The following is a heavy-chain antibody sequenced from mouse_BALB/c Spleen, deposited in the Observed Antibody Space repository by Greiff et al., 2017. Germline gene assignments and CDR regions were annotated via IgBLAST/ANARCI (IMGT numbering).Heavy chain of an antibody. CDR1: GYTFTSYY. D-gene: IGHD1-1*01. V-gene: IGHV1-53*01. J-gene: IGHJ2*01. CDR2: INPSNGGT. CDR3: TRLQRSHFDY. Sequence: VQLQQPGAELVKPGASVKLSCKASGYTFTSYYMYWVKQRPGQGLEWIGGINPSNGGTNFNEKFKSKATLTVDKSSSTAYMQLSSLTSEDSAVYYCTRLQRSHFDYWGQGTTLTVSS.